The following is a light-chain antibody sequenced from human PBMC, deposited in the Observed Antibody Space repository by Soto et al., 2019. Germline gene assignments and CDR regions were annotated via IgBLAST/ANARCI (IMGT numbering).Light chain of an antibody. CDR2: DVI. Sequence: QSVLTQPPSASGSPGQSVTISCTGTSRDIGGYDFVSWYQQHPGKAPKRLIYDVIKRPSGVPDRFSGSKSGNTASLTISGLQTDDEADYYCSSYGGSNNLLFGGGTKLTVL. CDR1: SRDIGGYDF. CDR3: SSYGGSNNLL. J-gene: IGLJ2*01. V-gene: IGLV2-8*01.